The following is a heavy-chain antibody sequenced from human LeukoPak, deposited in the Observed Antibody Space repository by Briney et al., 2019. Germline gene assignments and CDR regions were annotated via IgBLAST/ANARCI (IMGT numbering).Heavy chain of an antibody. Sequence: GGSLRLSCAASGFTFSSYSMNWVRQAPGKGLEWVSSISSSSSYIYYADSVKGRFTISRDNAKSSLYLQMNSLRADDTAMYYCARDIDRYYGDYWGQGTLVTVSS. V-gene: IGHV3-21*01. CDR2: ISSSSSYI. CDR3: ARDIDRYYGDY. D-gene: IGHD2-21*01. J-gene: IGHJ4*02. CDR1: GFTFSSYS.